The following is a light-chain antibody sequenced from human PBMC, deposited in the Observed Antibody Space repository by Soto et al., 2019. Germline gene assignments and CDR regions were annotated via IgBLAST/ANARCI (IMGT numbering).Light chain of an antibody. J-gene: IGLJ1*01. CDR3: ASWDDSLSAPV. CDR2: TND. Sequence: QSVLPQPPSASGTPGQRITISCSGSNYNIGSNTVHWYQLVPGTAPKLLMYTNDQRHSGVPDRFSGSKSGTSASLAISGLQFEDEADYYCASWDDSLSAPVFGTGTKLTVL. V-gene: IGLV1-44*01. CDR1: NYNIGSNT.